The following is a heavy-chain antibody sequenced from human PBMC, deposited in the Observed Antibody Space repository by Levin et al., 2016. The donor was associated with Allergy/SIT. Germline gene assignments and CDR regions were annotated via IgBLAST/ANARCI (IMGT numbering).Heavy chain of an antibody. CDR2: ISYDGSNK. V-gene: IGHV3-30*03. J-gene: IGHJ6*02. Sequence: GESLKISCAASGFTFSSYGMHWVRQAPGKGLEWVAVISYDGSNKYYADSVKGRFTISRDNSKNTLYLQMNSLRAEDTAVYYCVASGSYSPWYYGMDVWGQGTTVTVSS. D-gene: IGHD1-26*01. CDR3: VASGSYSPWYYGMDV. CDR1: GFTFSSYG.